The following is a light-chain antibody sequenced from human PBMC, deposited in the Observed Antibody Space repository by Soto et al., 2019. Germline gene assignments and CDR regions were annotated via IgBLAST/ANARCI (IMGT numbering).Light chain of an antibody. CDR2: NAS. CDR3: QQRYRWPET. V-gene: IGKV3-11*01. J-gene: IGKJ1*01. CDR1: QSVTNF. Sequence: EIVLTQSPGTLSLSPGERAALSCRASQSVTNFLAWYQQKPGQSPSLLIYNASHRATGIPAGFSGSGSGTDFTLTISSLEPEDFAVYYCQQRYRWPETFGQGTKV.